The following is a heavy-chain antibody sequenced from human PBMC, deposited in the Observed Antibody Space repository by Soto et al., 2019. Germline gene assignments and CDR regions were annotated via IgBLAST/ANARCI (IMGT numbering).Heavy chain of an antibody. CDR3: TRLDISMGLY. CDR2: IRSKANSYAT. D-gene: IGHD5-18*01. J-gene: IGHJ4*02. Sequence: EVQLVESGGGLVQPGESLKLSCAASGFTFSGSAMHWVRQVSGKGLEWVGRIRSKANSYATLYAASVKGRFVISRDDSKNTTYLQMNSLKTEDTAVYYCTRLDISMGLYWGQGTLVTVSS. V-gene: IGHV3-73*02. CDR1: GFTFSGSA.